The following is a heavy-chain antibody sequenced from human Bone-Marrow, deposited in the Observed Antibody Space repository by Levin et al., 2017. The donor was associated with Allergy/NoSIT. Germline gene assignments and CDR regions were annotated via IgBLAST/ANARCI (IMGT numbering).Heavy chain of an antibody. Sequence: GGSLRLSFAASGFTFSTYGMHWVRQAPGKGLEWVAVISYDGDNKYYTDSVRGRFTISRDNSKNTLYLQMNSLRAEDTAVYYCAKDQHRGQQLSYYYSMDVWGQGTTVTVSS. CDR1: GFTFSTYG. D-gene: IGHD6-13*01. V-gene: IGHV3-30*18. J-gene: IGHJ6*02. CDR2: ISYDGDNK. CDR3: AKDQHRGQQLSYYYSMDV.